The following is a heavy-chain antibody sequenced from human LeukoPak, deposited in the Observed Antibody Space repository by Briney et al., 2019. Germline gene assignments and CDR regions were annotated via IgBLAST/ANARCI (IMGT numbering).Heavy chain of an antibody. Sequence: SETLSLTCAVYGASFSGYYWSWIRQPPGKGLEWIGEMNHSGSTNYNPSLKSRVTISVDTSKNQFSLKLSSVTAADTALYYCARCRDGYNFFDYWGQGTLVTVSS. CDR1: GASFSGYY. D-gene: IGHD5-24*01. V-gene: IGHV4-34*01. J-gene: IGHJ4*02. CDR3: ARCRDGYNFFDY. CDR2: MNHSGST.